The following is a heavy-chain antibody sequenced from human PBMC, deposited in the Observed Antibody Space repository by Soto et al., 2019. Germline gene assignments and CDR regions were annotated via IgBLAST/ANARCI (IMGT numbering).Heavy chain of an antibody. V-gene: IGHV1-69*08. CDR2: IIPILGIA. CDR3: ARETYYYDSSGYFHGMDV. Sequence: QVQLVQSGAEVKKPGSSVKVSCKASGGTFSSYTISWVRQAPGQGLEWMGRIIPILGIANYAQKFQGRVTITLDKSRSTAYMELRSLRSQDTAVYYCARETYYYDSSGYFHGMDVWGQGTTVTVSS. CDR1: GGTFSSYT. D-gene: IGHD3-22*01. J-gene: IGHJ6*02.